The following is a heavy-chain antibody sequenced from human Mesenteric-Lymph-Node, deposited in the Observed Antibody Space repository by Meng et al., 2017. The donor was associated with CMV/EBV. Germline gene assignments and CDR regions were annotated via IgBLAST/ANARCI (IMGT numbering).Heavy chain of an antibody. CDR3: AKTLGGDDYNLFDY. CDR1: GFTFSSYA. J-gene: IGHJ4*02. Sequence: GESLKISCAASGFTFSSYAMGWVRQAPGKGLEWVSVICSGGSSTYYADSVKGRFTISRDNSKNTLYLRMNSLRAEDTAVYYWAKTLGGDDYNLFDYWGQGTLVTVSS. D-gene: IGHD5-24*01. CDR2: ICSGGSST. V-gene: IGHV3-23*03.